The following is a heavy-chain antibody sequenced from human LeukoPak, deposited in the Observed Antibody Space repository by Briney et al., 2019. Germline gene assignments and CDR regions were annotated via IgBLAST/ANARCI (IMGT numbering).Heavy chain of an antibody. CDR3: ARVRYSYGYSDYFDY. J-gene: IGHJ4*02. CDR2: IYYSGST. Sequence: SETLSLTCTVSGGSVSSGSYYWSWIRQPPGTGLEWIGYIYYSGSTNYNPSLKSQVTISVDTSKNQFSLKLSSVTAADTAVYYCARVRYSYGYSDYFDYWGQGTLVTVSS. V-gene: IGHV4-61*01. D-gene: IGHD5-18*01. CDR1: GGSVSSGSYY.